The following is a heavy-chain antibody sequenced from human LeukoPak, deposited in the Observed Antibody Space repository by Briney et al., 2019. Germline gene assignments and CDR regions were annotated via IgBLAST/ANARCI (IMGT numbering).Heavy chain of an antibody. V-gene: IGHV3-30-3*01. Sequence: GGSLRLSCAASGFTFSSYAMHWVRQAPGKGLEWVAVISYDGSNKYYADSVKGRFTISRDNSKNTLYLQMNSLRAEDTAVYYCARDAVAGTRLDYWGQGTLVTVSS. CDR2: ISYDGSNK. J-gene: IGHJ4*02. CDR3: ARDAVAGTRLDY. D-gene: IGHD6-19*01. CDR1: GFTFSSYA.